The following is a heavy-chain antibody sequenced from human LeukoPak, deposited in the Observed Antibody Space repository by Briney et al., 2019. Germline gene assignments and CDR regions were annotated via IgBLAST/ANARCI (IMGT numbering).Heavy chain of an antibody. J-gene: IGHJ4*02. Sequence: PGGSLRLSCTASGFTISSSYMMWVRQAPGKGLEWVSVIYTGGTTYYADSVKGRFTISRDNSKNTLYLQMNSLRAEDTAVYYCACRDGYNFGYWGQGTLVTVSS. D-gene: IGHD5-24*01. CDR1: GFTISSSY. V-gene: IGHV3-66*01. CDR2: IYTGGTT. CDR3: ACRDGYNFGY.